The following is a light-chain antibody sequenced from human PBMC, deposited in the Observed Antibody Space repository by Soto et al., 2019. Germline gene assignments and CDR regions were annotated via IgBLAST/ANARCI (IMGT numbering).Light chain of an antibody. CDR1: SSDVGGYNY. CDR2: EVN. CDR3: SSYGGSNNYV. J-gene: IGLJ1*01. Sequence: QSALTQPPSASGSPGQSVTISCTGTSSDVGGYNYVSWYRHRPGKAPQLMIYEVNKRPSGVPDRFSGSKSGNTASLTVSGLQAEDEADYYCSSYGGSNNYVFGSGTKLTVL. V-gene: IGLV2-8*01.